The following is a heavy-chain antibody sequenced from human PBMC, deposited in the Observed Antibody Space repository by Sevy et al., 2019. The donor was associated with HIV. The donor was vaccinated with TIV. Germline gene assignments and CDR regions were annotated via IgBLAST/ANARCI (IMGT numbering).Heavy chain of an antibody. CDR3: ARARYNYGSFYFDY. D-gene: IGHD5-18*01. J-gene: IGHJ4*02. Sequence: GGSLRLSCAASGFTFSSYAMSWVRQAPGKGLEWVSAISGSGGSTYYADSVKGRFTISRDNSKNTLYLQMNSLRAEDTAVYYCARARYNYGSFYFDYWGQGTLVTVSS. CDR2: ISGSGGST. V-gene: IGHV3-23*01. CDR1: GFTFSSYA.